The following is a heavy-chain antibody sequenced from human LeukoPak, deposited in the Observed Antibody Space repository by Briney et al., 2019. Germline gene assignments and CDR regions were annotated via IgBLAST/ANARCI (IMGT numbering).Heavy chain of an antibody. Sequence: GGSLRLSCAASGFTFSSYAMHWVRQAPGKGLEWVAIISYDGSKKYYADSVKGRFTISRDDSKNTLYLQMNSLRAEDTAVYYCAKTRPLDSSSWSHGDYWGQGTLVTVSS. CDR1: GFTFSSYA. V-gene: IGHV3-30-3*02. CDR3: AKTRPLDSSSWSHGDY. J-gene: IGHJ4*02. D-gene: IGHD6-13*01. CDR2: ISYDGSKK.